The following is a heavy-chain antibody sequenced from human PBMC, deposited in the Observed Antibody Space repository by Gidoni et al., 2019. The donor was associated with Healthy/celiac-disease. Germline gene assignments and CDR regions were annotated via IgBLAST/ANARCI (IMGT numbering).Heavy chain of an antibody. CDR2: INWNGGST. J-gene: IGHJ4*02. D-gene: IGHD6-6*01. CDR1: GFTFDDYG. Sequence: EVQLVESGGVVVRPVGSLRLSCAASGFTFDDYGMRWVRQAPGKGLEWVSGINWNGGSTGYADSVKGRFTISRDNAKNSLYLQMNSLRAEDTALYHCARVGDSSSSFWDYFDYWGQGTLVTVSS. CDR3: ARVGDSSSSFWDYFDY. V-gene: IGHV3-20*01.